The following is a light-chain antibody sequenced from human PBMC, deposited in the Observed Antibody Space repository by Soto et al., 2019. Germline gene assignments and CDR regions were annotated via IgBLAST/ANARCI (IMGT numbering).Light chain of an antibody. CDR2: DAS. J-gene: IGKJ4*01. V-gene: IGKV3-11*01. Sequence: EIVLTQSPATLSLSPGERATLSCWASQSVGSSLAWYQQKPGQAPRLLIYDASNRATGIPARFSGSGSGTDFTLTISSLEPEDFAVYYCQQRSDWPLTFGGGTKVELK. CDR1: QSVGSS. CDR3: QQRSDWPLT.